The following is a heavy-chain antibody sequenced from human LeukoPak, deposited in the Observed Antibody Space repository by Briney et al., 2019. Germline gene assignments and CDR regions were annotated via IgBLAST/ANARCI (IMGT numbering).Heavy chain of an antibody. D-gene: IGHD2-15*01. V-gene: IGHV5-51*01. CDR2: IYPGDSDT. J-gene: IGHJ3*02. Sequence: GESLKISRKGSGYSFTSYWIGWVRQMPGKGLEWMGIIYPGDSDTRYSPSFQGQVTISADKSISTAYLQWSSLKASDTAMYYCARLDCSGGSCYFDAFDIWGQGTMVTVSS. CDR3: ARLDCSGGSCYFDAFDI. CDR1: GYSFTSYW.